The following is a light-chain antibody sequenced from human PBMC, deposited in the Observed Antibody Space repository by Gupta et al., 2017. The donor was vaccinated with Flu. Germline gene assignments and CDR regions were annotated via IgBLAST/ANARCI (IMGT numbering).Light chain of an antibody. J-gene: IGLJ2*01. Sequence: QSVLTQPPSASGTPGQRVTISCSGSSSNIGSDFVSWYQHYPGTAPKLLIYFDSQRPSGVPDRFSGSKSGTSASLAISGLQSEDEADYYCAAWDASLIGLVFGGGTNLAVL. V-gene: IGLV1-44*01. CDR3: AAWDASLIGLV. CDR1: SSNIGSDF. CDR2: FDS.